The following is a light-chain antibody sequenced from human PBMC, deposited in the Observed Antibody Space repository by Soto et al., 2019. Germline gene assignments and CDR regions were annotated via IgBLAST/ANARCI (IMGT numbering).Light chain of an antibody. V-gene: IGKV3-20*01. CDR2: GAS. J-gene: IGKJ1*01. CDR1: QSVSSSY. CDR3: QQYGSSRWT. Sequence: EIVLTQSPGTLSLSPGERATLSCRASQSVSSSYLAWYQQNRGQAPRLRIYGASSRAPGIPDRFGGSGSGTDFTLTMSRREPEDFAVYYCQQYGSSRWTFGRGTKVEIK.